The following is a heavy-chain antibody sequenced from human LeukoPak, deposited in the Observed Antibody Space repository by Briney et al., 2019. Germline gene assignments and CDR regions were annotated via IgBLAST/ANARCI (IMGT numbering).Heavy chain of an antibody. CDR2: ISSSGSTI. Sequence: GGSLTLSYAASGFTLRSYEMNWVRQAKGKGLEWVSYISSSGSTIKYRDSVKGRFTISRDNAKNSLFLQMNSLRDEDTAVYYCARDHDWAFDYWGQGALVTVSS. CDR3: ARDHDWAFDY. D-gene: IGHD3-9*01. CDR1: GFTLRSYE. V-gene: IGHV3-48*03. J-gene: IGHJ4*02.